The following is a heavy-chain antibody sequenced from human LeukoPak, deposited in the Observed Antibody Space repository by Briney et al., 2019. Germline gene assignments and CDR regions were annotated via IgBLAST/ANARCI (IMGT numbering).Heavy chain of an antibody. Sequence: GESLKISCKGSGYNFASYWIAWVRQMPGKGLEWVGIIYPGDSDTRYSPSFQGQVIISADKSISTAYLQWSSLKASDTAMYYCARGPYYYDSSAYHYDYWGQGTLVTVSS. D-gene: IGHD3-22*01. CDR3: ARGPYYYDSSAYHYDY. J-gene: IGHJ4*02. V-gene: IGHV5-51*01. CDR2: IYPGDSDT. CDR1: GYNFASYW.